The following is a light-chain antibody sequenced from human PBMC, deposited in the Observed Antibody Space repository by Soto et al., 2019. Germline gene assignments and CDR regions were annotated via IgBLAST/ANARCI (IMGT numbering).Light chain of an antibody. V-gene: IGLV2-14*03. CDR3: TSYTSSSTDVV. CDR1: SSDVGGYNY. J-gene: IGLJ2*01. Sequence: QSVLTPPASVSGSPGQSITISCTGTSSDVGGYNYVSWYQQYPGKAPKLMIYDVIYRPSGVSDRFSGSKSGNTASLTISGLQAEDEAEYYCTSYTSSSTDVVFGGGTKLTVL. CDR2: DVI.